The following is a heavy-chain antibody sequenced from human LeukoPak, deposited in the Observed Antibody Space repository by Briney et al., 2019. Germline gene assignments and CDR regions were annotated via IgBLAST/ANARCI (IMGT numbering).Heavy chain of an antibody. Sequence: SETLSLTCTVSGYSIINNFYWGWIRQSPGKGLEWIGSIHHSGSRFESGSTHYNPSLRSRVTVSADTSKNQFSLTVNSVTAADTAVYFCARNASSGFFKDWGLGILVTVSS. CDR3: ARNASSGFFKD. CDR1: GYSIINNFY. D-gene: IGHD6-25*01. CDR2: IHHSGSRFESGST. V-gene: IGHV4-38-2*02. J-gene: IGHJ1*01.